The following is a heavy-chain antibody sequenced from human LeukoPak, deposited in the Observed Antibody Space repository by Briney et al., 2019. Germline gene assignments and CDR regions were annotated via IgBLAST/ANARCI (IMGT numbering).Heavy chain of an antibody. CDR1: GGSIISGSYY. CDR3: AREKVSPSGSYDY. J-gene: IGHJ4*02. D-gene: IGHD1-26*01. Sequence: SQTLSLTCTVSGGSIISGSYYWSWIRQPAGKGLEWIGRIYTSGSTNYNPSLKSRVTISVDTSKNQFSLKLSSVTAADTAAYYCAREKVSPSGSYDYWGQGTLVTVSS. CDR2: IYTSGST. V-gene: IGHV4-61*02.